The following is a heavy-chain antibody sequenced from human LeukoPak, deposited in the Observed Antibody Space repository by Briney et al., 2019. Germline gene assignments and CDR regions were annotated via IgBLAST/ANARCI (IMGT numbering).Heavy chain of an antibody. CDR3: ARAVTRYSSSWRDNWFDP. D-gene: IGHD6-13*01. CDR2: IYTSGIT. V-gene: IGHV4-4*07. CDR1: GGSISRYY. J-gene: IGHJ5*02. Sequence: PSETLSLTCTVSGGSISRYYWSWIRQPAGKGLEWIGRIYTSGITNDNPSLKSRATMSVDTSKTPFSLKLSSVTAADTAVYYCARAVTRYSSSWRDNWFDPWGQGTLVTVSS.